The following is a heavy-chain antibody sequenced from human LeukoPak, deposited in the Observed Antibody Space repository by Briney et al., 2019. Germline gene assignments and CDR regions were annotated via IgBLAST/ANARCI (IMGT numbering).Heavy chain of an antibody. J-gene: IGHJ4*02. D-gene: IGHD2-15*01. Sequence: GGSLRLSCAASGFAFSGYAMNWVRQAPGKGLEWVSSLSGSSSYIYYVDSVRGRFTMSRDNAKNSLYLQMDSLRAEDTAVYYCAKFSRAADSYWGQGTLVTVSS. V-gene: IGHV3-21*01. CDR3: AKFSRAADSY. CDR2: LSGSSSYI. CDR1: GFAFSGYA.